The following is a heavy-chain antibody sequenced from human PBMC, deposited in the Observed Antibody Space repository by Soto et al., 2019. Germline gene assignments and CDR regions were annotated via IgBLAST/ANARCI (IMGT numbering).Heavy chain of an antibody. CDR3: ARYGGEKKGVFGVVIGSGWGNWFDP. CDR1: GGSISSGGYY. D-gene: IGHD3-3*01. Sequence: SETLSLTCTVSGGSISSGGYYWSWIRQHPGKGLEWIGYIYYSGSTYYNPSLKSRVTISVDTSKNQFSLKLSSVTAADTAVYYCARYGGEKKGVFGVVIGSGWGNWFDPWGQGTLVTVSS. CDR2: IYYSGST. J-gene: IGHJ5*02. V-gene: IGHV4-31*03.